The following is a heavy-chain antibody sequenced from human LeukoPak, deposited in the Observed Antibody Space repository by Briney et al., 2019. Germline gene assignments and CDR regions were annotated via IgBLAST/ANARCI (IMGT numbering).Heavy chain of an antibody. CDR2: ISGSGGST. CDR1: GFTFSSYA. CDR3: ARGQSPRPDFDY. J-gene: IGHJ4*02. D-gene: IGHD4-11*01. Sequence: GGSLRLSCAASGFTFSSYAMSWVRQAPGKGLEWVSAISGSGGSTYYADSVKGRFTISRDNSKNTLYLQMNSLRAEDTAVYYCARGQSPRPDFDYWGQGTLVTVSS. V-gene: IGHV3-23*01.